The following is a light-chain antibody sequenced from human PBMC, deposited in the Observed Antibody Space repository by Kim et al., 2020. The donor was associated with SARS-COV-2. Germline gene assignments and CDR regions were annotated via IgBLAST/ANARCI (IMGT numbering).Light chain of an antibody. V-gene: IGKV4-1*01. CDR2: WAS. J-gene: IGKJ4*01. Sequence: DIVMTQSPDSLAVSLGERATINCKSSQSVLYSSNNKNYLAWYQQKPGQPPKLLIYWASTRESGVPDRFSGSGSGTDFTLTISSLQAEDVAVYYCQQNYSLLPFGGGTNLDIK. CDR3: QQNYSLLP. CDR1: QSVLYSSNNKNY.